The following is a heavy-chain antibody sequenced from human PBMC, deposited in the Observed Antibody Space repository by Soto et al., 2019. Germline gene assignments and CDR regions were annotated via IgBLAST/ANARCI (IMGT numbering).Heavy chain of an antibody. CDR1: CYSIISGYY. CDR3: ARDSYMKKGYSYGQPFDY. D-gene: IGHD5-18*01. J-gene: IGHJ4*02. V-gene: IGHV4-38-2*02. Sequence: SETLSLTCAVSCYSIISGYYWGWIRQPPGKGLEWIGSIYHSGSTYYNPSLKSRVTISVDTSKNQFSLKLSSVTAADTAVYYCARDSYMKKGYSYGQPFDYWGQGTLVTVSS. CDR2: IYHSGST.